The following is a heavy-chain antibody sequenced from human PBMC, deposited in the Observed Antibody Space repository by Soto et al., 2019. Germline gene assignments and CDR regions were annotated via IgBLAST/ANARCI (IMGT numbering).Heavy chain of an antibody. D-gene: IGHD6-6*01. J-gene: IGHJ5*02. Sequence: EVQLVESGGSLVQPGGSLRLSCAASGFTFTSDWMHWVRQAPGKGLVWVSRINSDGSTTTYADSVKGRFTISRDNAKNTLYLQTNSLRAEDAAVYYCARSLNSGSKFDPWGQGTLVTVSS. CDR2: INSDGSTT. CDR3: ARSLNSGSKFDP. CDR1: GFTFTSDW. V-gene: IGHV3-74*01.